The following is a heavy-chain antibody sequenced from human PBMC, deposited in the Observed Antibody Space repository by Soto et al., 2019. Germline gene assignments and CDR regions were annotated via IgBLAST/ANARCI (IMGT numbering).Heavy chain of an antibody. D-gene: IGHD1-26*01. CDR3: AREESYPYFDY. Sequence: QVQLQESGPGLVKPSQTLSHACTVSDGSVSRGGYYWSWLRQSPGKGLEWIGNIYYTGRTSYNPSIKNRITISMETSKRQFSLRLASVSDADTDLYYCAREESYPYFDYWGQGALVTVSS. J-gene: IGHJ4*02. CDR1: DGSVSRGGYY. CDR2: IYYTGRT. V-gene: IGHV4-31*03.